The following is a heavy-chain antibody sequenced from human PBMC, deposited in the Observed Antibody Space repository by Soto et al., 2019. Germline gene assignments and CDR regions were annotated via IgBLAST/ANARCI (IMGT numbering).Heavy chain of an antibody. CDR2: VYYSGST. CDR3: AREIWFGELSYGMDV. Sequence: SETLSLTCTVSGGSISSGGYYWSWIRQHPGKGLEWIGYVYYSGSTYYNPSLKSRVTISVDTSKNQFSLKLSSVTAADTAVYYCAREIWFGELSYGMDVWGQGTTVTVSS. J-gene: IGHJ6*02. V-gene: IGHV4-31*03. CDR1: GGSISSGGYY. D-gene: IGHD3-10*01.